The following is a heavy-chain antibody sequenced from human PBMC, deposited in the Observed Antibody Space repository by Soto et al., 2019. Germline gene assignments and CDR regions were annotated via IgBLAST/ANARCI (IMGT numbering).Heavy chain of an antibody. J-gene: IGHJ4*02. V-gene: IGHV3-74*01. CDR3: ARDQDTYGQAVFDS. Sequence: EVQLVESGGGLVQPGGSLRLSCAASGFTLTSRWMHWVRQAPGKGLVWVSRIRTDGTSTSYADSVKGRFTISRDNAKNTLYLQMNSLRADDTGMYYCARDQDTYGQAVFDSWGQGTLVTVSS. D-gene: IGHD2-15*01. CDR1: GFTLTSRW. CDR2: IRTDGTST.